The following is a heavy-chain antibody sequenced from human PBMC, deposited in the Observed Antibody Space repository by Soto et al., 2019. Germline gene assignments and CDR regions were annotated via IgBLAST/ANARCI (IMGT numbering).Heavy chain of an antibody. CDR1: GGTFSSYA. V-gene: IGHV1-69*01. Sequence: QVQLVQSGAEVKKPGSSVKVSCKASGGTFSSYAISWVRQAPGQGLEWMGGIIPIFGTANYAQKFQGRVTIIADESTSTAYMELSSLRSEDTAVYYCARSVSFRYQLLKRGMDVWGQGPTVTVSS. CDR2: IIPIFGTA. J-gene: IGHJ6*02. D-gene: IGHD2-2*01. CDR3: ARSVSFRYQLLKRGMDV.